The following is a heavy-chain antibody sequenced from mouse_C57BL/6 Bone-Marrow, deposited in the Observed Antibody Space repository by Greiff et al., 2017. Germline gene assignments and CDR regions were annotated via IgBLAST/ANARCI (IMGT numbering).Heavy chain of an antibody. CDR3: ARTYYSNYVGWFAY. Sequence: EVQLQQSGGGLVQPGGSLKLSCAASGFTFSDYGMAWVRQAPRKGPEWVAFISNLAYSIYYADTVTGRFTISRENAKNTLYLEMSSLRSEDTAMYYCARTYYSNYVGWFAYWGQGTLVTVSA. V-gene: IGHV5-15*01. CDR2: ISNLAYSI. D-gene: IGHD2-5*01. J-gene: IGHJ3*01. CDR1: GFTFSDYG.